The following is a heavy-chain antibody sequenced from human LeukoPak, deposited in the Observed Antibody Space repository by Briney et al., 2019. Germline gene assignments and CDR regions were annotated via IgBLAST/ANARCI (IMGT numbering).Heavy chain of an antibody. D-gene: IGHD2-21*02. J-gene: IGHJ4*02. V-gene: IGHV4-59*01. CDR3: ARGGLIVTPTAIGFDY. CDR1: GGSISYYY. CDR2: IYYSGTT. Sequence: PSETLSLTCSVSGGSISYYYWSWIRQPPGKGRQWMGYIYYSGTTRYNPSRKSRVTISVDTSKKQFSLKLSSVTAADTAVYYCARGGLIVTPTAIGFDYWGRGTLVAVSS.